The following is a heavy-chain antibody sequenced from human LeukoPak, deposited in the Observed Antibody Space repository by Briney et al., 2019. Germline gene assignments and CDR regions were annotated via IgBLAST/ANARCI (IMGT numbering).Heavy chain of an antibody. J-gene: IGHJ4*02. CDR1: GDTFSSYA. CDR2: IIPIFGTA. D-gene: IGHD4-17*01. Sequence: SAKVSCKASGDTFSSYAISWVRQAPGQGLEWMGGIIPIFGTANYAQKFQGRVTITADESTSTAYMELSSLRSEDTAVYYCARDPRWAYGDYPRGFDYWGQGTLVTVSS. CDR3: ARDPRWAYGDYPRGFDY. V-gene: IGHV1-69*13.